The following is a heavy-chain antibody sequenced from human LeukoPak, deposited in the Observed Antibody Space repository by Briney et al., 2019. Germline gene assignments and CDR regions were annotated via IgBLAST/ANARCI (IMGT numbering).Heavy chain of an antibody. J-gene: IGHJ3*02. CDR3: ARPYSVGWYRPFDI. V-gene: IGHV5-51*01. CDR2: IYPGDSDT. D-gene: IGHD6-19*01. Sequence: GASLEISCRGSGSIFSNYWIGWVRPLPGKGLEWIGIIYPGDSDTRYSPSFQGQVTISADKSISTAYLQWSSLKASDTAMYYCARPYSVGWYRPFDIWGQGTMVTVSS. CDR1: GSIFSNYW.